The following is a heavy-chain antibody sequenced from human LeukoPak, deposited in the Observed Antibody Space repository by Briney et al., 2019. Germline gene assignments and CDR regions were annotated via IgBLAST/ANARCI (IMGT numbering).Heavy chain of an antibody. V-gene: IGHV3-11*01. D-gene: IGHD4/OR15-4a*01. CDR2: ISSSGSII. CDR1: GFTFNNYA. CDR3: ARRAGAYSHPYDY. J-gene: IGHJ4*02. Sequence: GGSLRLSCTASGFTFNNYAMTWVRQAPGKGLEWVSHISSSGSIIYYADSVKGRFTISRDNAKNSLYLQMNSLRAEDTAVYYCARRAGAYSHPYDYWGQGTLVTVSS.